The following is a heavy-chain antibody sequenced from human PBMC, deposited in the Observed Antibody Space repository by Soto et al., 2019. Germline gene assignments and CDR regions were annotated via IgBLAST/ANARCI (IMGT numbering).Heavy chain of an antibody. CDR2: IWYDGSNK. CDR1: GFTFSSYG. Sequence: ESGGGVVQPGRSLRLSCAASGFTFSSYGMHWVRQAPGKGLEWVAVIWYDGSNKYYADSVKGRFTISRDNSKNTLYLQMNSLRAEDTAVYYCARDHDSNYGSYYYYGMDVWGQGTTVTVSS. J-gene: IGHJ6*02. D-gene: IGHD4-4*01. CDR3: ARDHDSNYGSYYYYGMDV. V-gene: IGHV3-33*01.